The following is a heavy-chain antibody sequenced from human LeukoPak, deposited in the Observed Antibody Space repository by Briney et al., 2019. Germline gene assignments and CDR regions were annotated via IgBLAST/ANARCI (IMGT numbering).Heavy chain of an antibody. D-gene: IGHD4-23*01. J-gene: IGHJ4*02. CDR1: GFTVSSNY. Sequence: GGSLRLSCAASGFTVSSNYMSWVRQAPGKGLEWVSVIYSVGSTYYTDSVKGRFTLSRDNSKNTLYLQMNSLGAEDTAVYYCARNRDYGGFDYWGQGTLVTVSS. CDR3: ARNRDYGGFDY. CDR2: IYSVGST. V-gene: IGHV3-53*01.